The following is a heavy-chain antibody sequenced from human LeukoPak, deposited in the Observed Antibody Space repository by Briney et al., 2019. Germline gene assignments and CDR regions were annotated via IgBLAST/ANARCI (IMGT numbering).Heavy chain of an antibody. J-gene: IGHJ3*02. D-gene: IGHD6-13*01. CDR2: IYPGDSDT. V-gene: IGHV5-51*01. Sequence: PGESLKISCKGSGYSFTSYWIGWVRQMPGKGLEWMGIIYPGDSDTRYSPSFQGQVTISADKSISTAYLQWSSLKASDTAMYYCARHEAGIAAAGTQAFDIWGQGTMVTVSS. CDR3: ARHEAGIAAAGTQAFDI. CDR1: GYSFTSYW.